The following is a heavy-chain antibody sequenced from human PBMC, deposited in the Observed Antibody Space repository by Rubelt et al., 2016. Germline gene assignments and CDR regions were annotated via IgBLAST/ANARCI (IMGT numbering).Heavy chain of an antibody. D-gene: IGHD2-15*01. CDR3: ARDGYCSGGSCYSEGYFDY. CDR2: SDGSST. J-gene: IGHJ4*02. V-gene: IGHV3-74*01. Sequence: SDGSSTSYADSVKGRFTISRDNAKNTLYLQMNSLRAEDTAVYYCARDGYCSGGSCYSEGYFDYWGQGTLVTVSS.